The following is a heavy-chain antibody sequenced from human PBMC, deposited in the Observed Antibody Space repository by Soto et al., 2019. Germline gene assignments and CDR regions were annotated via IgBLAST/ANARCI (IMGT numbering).Heavy chain of an antibody. V-gene: IGHV1-24*01. Sequence: ASVKVSCKVSGYTLTELSMHWVRQAPGKGLEWMGGFDPEDGETIYAQKFQGRVTMTEDTSTDTAYMELSSLRSEDTAVYYCATVGYCSSTSCYRGVAFDIWGQGTMVTVSS. CDR1: GYTLTELS. CDR2: FDPEDGET. D-gene: IGHD2-2*01. J-gene: IGHJ3*02. CDR3: ATVGYCSSTSCYRGVAFDI.